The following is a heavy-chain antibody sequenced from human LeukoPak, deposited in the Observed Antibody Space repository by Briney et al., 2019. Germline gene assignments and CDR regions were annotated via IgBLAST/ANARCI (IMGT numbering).Heavy chain of an antibody. D-gene: IGHD2-2*02. CDR2: IKSKSERGTT. CDR1: GFTFSNGW. Sequence: GGSLRLSCAASGFTFSNGWMSWVRQAPGKGLEWVGRIKSKSERGTTDYAAPVKGRFTISRDGSTNTVYLDMNSLKTEDTAVYFCTSNLYCSTSSCYTLDNWGQGTLVAVSP. CDR3: TSNLYCSTSSCYTLDN. V-gene: IGHV3-15*01. J-gene: IGHJ4*02.